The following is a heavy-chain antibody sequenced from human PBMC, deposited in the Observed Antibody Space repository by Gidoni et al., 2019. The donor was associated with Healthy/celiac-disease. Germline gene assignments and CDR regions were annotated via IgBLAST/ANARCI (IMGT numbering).Heavy chain of an antibody. V-gene: IGHV4-31*03. D-gene: IGHD3-22*01. CDR1: GGSISSGGYY. CDR3: AGSGVITGAFDI. Sequence: QVQLQESGPGLVKPSQTLSLTCTVSGGSISSGGYYWSWIRQHPGKGLEWIGYIYYSGSTYYNPSLKSRVTRSVDTSKNQFSLKLSSVTAADTAVYYCAGSGVITGAFDIWGQGTMVTVSS. CDR2: IYYSGST. J-gene: IGHJ3*02.